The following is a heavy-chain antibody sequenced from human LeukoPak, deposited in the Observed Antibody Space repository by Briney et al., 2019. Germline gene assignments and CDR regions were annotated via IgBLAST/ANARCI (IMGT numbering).Heavy chain of an antibody. Sequence: SETLSLTCAVYVGSFIGYYWSGIRDPPGKGLEWSGELNHSGSTNYNPSLKSRVTISVDTSKNQFSLKLSSVTAADTAVYYCARGYSSSWGYYGMDVWGQGTTVTVSS. J-gene: IGHJ6*02. CDR1: VGSFIGYY. CDR3: ARGYSSSWGYYGMDV. CDR2: LNHSGST. D-gene: IGHD6-13*01. V-gene: IGHV4-34*01.